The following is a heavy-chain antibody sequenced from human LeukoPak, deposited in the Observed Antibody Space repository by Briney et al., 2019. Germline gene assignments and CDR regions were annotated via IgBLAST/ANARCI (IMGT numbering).Heavy chain of an antibody. V-gene: IGHV3-7*05. Sequence: PGGSLRLSCAASGYTFRNYWMSWVRQAPGKGLEWVANIRQDGSEKNYADSVKGRFTISRDDAKTSLYLQMNSLRAEDTALYYCARLSTVDFWSPFDYWGQGTLVTVSS. CDR3: ARLSTVDFWSPFDY. CDR1: GYTFRNYW. J-gene: IGHJ4*02. CDR2: IRQDGSEK. D-gene: IGHD3-3*01.